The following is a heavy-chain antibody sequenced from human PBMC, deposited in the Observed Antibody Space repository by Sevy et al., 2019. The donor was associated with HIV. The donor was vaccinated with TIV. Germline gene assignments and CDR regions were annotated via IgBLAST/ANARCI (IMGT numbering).Heavy chain of an antibody. V-gene: IGHV4-30-4*01. J-gene: IGHJ3*02. CDR2: IYYTGNT. D-gene: IGHD3-3*01. Sequence: SETLSLTCTVSGGSISSGDYYWSWIRQPPGKGLEWIGYIYYTGNTYYNPSRKSLVTISVDTSKNQLSLKLSAVTAAETAVYYCAGGGTIYAGARAFDIWGQGRMV. CDR1: GGSISSGDYY. CDR3: AGGGTIYAGARAFDI.